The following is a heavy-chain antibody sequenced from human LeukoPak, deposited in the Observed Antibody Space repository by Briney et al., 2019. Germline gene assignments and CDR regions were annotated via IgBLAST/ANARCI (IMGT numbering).Heavy chain of an antibody. CDR1: GYSFTSYW. Sequence: GESLKISRKGSGYSFTSYWIGWVRQMPGKGLEWMGIIYPGDSDTRYSPSFQGQVTISADKSISTAYLQWSSLKASDTAMYYCARSNSSSWYKDGNAFDIWGQGTMVTVSS. V-gene: IGHV5-51*01. D-gene: IGHD6-13*01. CDR2: IYPGDSDT. CDR3: ARSNSSSWYKDGNAFDI. J-gene: IGHJ3*02.